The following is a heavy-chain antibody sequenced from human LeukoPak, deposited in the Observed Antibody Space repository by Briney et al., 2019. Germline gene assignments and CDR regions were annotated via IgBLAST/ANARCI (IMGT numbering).Heavy chain of an antibody. CDR3: AREADPGIAAAGTASYFDY. CDR2: VNPSGGST. Sequence: GASVKVSCKASGYTFTSYYMHWVRQAPGQGLEWMGIVNPSGGSTSYAQKFQGRVTMTRDMSTSTVYMELSSLRSEDTAVYYCAREADPGIAAAGTASYFDYWGQGTLVTVSS. V-gene: IGHV1-46*01. D-gene: IGHD6-13*01. CDR1: GYTFTSYY. J-gene: IGHJ4*02.